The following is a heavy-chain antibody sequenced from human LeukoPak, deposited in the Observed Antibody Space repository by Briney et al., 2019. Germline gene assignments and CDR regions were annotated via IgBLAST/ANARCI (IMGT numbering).Heavy chain of an antibody. CDR2: LYDSNEN. CDR3: ARGLSGHSIFGSGLSDY. D-gene: IGHD3-10*01. Sequence: GRSLRLSCAASGFTFSSYAMHWVRQAPGKGPEWVSVLYDSNENFYLAAVEGRFFISRDSPTNTLYLQMNSLRPEDTAVYYCARGLSGHSIFGSGLSDYWGRGTLVTVSS. CDR1: GFTFSSYA. J-gene: IGHJ4*02. V-gene: IGHV3-30*14.